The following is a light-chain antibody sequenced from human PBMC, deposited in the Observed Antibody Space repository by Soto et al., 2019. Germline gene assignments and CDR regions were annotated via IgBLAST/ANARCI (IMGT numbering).Light chain of an antibody. V-gene: IGLV2-14*01. CDR2: EVS. Sequence: QSALTQPASVSGSPGQSITISCTGTSSDVGGYNYVSWYQQHPGKAPKLMIYEVSTRPSGVSNRFSGSKSGNTASLTISGLRAEDEADYYCSSYTSSSTAWVFGGGTKLTVL. J-gene: IGLJ3*02. CDR1: SSDVGGYNY. CDR3: SSYTSSSTAWV.